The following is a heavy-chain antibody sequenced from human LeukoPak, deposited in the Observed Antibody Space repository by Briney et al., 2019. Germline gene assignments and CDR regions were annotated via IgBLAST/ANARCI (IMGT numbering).Heavy chain of an antibody. CDR2: IVVGSGNT. J-gene: IGHJ3*02. D-gene: IGHD5-12*01. Sequence: SLKVSCKASGFTFTSSAMQWVRQARGQRLEWIGWIVVGSGNTNYAQKFQERVTITRDMSTSTAYMELSSLRSEDTAVYYCAAGTPNIVAHDAFDIWGQGTMVTVSS. CDR3: AAGTPNIVAHDAFDI. V-gene: IGHV1-58*02. CDR1: GFTFTSSA.